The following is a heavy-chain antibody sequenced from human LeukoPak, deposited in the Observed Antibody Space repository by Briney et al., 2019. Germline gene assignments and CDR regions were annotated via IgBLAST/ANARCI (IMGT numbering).Heavy chain of an antibody. CDR2: ISAYNGNT. D-gene: IGHD3-10*01. CDR1: GYTFTSYG. V-gene: IGHV1-18*01. J-gene: IGHJ4*02. CDR3: ARDAVPYGSGSYYNGEFAY. Sequence: GASVKVSCKASGYTFTSYGISWVRQAPGQGLEWMGWISAYNGNTNYAQKLQGRVTMTTDTSTSTAYMELRRLRSDDTAVYYCARDAVPYGSGSYYNGEFAYWGQGTLVTVSS.